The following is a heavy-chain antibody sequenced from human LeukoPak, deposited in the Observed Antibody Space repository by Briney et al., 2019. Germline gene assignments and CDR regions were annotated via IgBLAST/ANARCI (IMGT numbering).Heavy chain of an antibody. CDR3: ARHKFDYDFWSGYQTPLDY. J-gene: IGHJ4*02. Sequence: GGSLRLSCAASGFTFSSYSMNWVRQAPGKGLEWVSSISSSSSYIYYADSVKGRFTISRDNAKNSLYLQMNSLRAEDTAVYYCARHKFDYDFWSGYQTPLDYWGQGTLVTVSS. CDR2: ISSSSSYI. D-gene: IGHD3-3*01. V-gene: IGHV3-21*01. CDR1: GFTFSSYS.